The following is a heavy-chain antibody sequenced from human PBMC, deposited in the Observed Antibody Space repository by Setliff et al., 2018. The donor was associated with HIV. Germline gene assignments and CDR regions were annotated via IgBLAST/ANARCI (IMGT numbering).Heavy chain of an antibody. J-gene: IGHJ4*02. CDR1: GFTFSAFA. CDR2: ISGGGGSK. CDR3: TTYSSVYYHSDC. D-gene: IGHD3-22*01. Sequence: PGGSLRLSCVASGFTFSAFAMTWVRQAPGTGLEWIATISGGGGSKYYADSVKGRFIISRDNFKDTLYLQTDSLRAEDTAVYYCTTYSSVYYHSDCWGQGTLVTVSS. V-gene: IGHV3-23*01.